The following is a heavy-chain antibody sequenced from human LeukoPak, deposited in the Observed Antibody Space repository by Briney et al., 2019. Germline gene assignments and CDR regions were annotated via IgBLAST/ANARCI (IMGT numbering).Heavy chain of an antibody. D-gene: IGHD6-19*01. V-gene: IGHV4-59*01. Sequence: SETLSLTCTVSGGSISSYYWSWIRQPPGKGLEWIGYIYYSGSTNYNPSLKSRVTISVGTSKNQFSLKLSSVTAADTAVYYCARGISSGWDLYFDYWGQGTLVTVSS. CDR2: IYYSGST. J-gene: IGHJ4*02. CDR3: ARGISSGWDLYFDY. CDR1: GGSISSYY.